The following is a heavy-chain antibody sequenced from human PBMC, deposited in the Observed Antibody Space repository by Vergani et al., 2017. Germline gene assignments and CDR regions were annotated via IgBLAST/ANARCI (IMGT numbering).Heavy chain of an antibody. CDR1: GGSISSGGYY. D-gene: IGHD6-19*01. J-gene: IGHJ6*03. Sequence: QLQLQESGSGLVKPSQTLSLTCAVSGGSISSGGYYWSWSRQPAGKGLEWIGRIYNSGSTKCNPSLKSRVTISLDTSKNQFSLKMSSVTAADTAVYYCARELPGAGYMDVWGEGTTVTVSS. CDR2: IYNSGST. CDR3: ARELPGAGYMDV. V-gene: IGHV4-61*02.